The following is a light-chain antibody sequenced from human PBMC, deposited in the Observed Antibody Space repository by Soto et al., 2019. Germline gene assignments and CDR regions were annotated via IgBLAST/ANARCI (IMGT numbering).Light chain of an antibody. J-gene: IGKJ1*01. CDR2: DAS. Sequence: DIRMTQSPSTLSAVVGDRVTITCRASESVSSSVAWYQQKPGKAPKLLIYDASTLESGVPSRFSGSGFGTEFTLTISALQPEDFATYFCQQSYITPRTFGQGTKVEIK. CDR3: QQSYITPRT. CDR1: ESVSSS. V-gene: IGKV1-5*01.